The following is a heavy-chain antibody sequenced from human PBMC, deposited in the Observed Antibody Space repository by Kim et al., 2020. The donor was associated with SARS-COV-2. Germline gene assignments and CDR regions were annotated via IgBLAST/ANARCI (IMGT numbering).Heavy chain of an antibody. D-gene: IGHD3-10*01. Sequence: ASVKVSCKASGYTFTGYYMHWVRQAPGQGLEWMGWINPNSGGTNYAQKFQGRVTMTRDTSISTAYMELSRLRSDDTAVYYCAREFVVRGAYPRYYYGMDVWGQGTTVTVSS. CDR3: AREFVVRGAYPRYYYGMDV. CDR1: GYTFTGYY. V-gene: IGHV1-2*02. J-gene: IGHJ6*02. CDR2: INPNSGGT.